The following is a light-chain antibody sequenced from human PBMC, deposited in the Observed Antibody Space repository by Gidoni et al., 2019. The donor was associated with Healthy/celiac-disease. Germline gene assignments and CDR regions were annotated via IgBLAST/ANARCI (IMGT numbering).Light chain of an antibody. Sequence: DIQMTQSPSTLSASVGDRVTITCRASQIISTWLAWYQQKPGKAPKLLIYKASSLESGVPSRFSGSGSGTEFTLTISSLQPDDFATYYCQQYNSYPMFTFXXXTKLEIK. CDR1: QIISTW. J-gene: IGKJ2*01. CDR2: KAS. CDR3: QQYNSYPMFT. V-gene: IGKV1-5*03.